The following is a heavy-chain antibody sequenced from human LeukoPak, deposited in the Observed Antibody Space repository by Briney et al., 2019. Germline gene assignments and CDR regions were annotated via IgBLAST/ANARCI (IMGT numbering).Heavy chain of an antibody. D-gene: IGHD3-10*01. V-gene: IGHV3-23*01. Sequence: GGSLRLSCAASGFTFSDFAVSWVRQAPGKGLEWVSAVSGRGDGTYYADSVKGRFTISRDNSKNTLYLQMNSLRAEDTAVYYCAKSDGCWGQGTLVTVSS. CDR1: GFTFSDFA. J-gene: IGHJ4*02. CDR3: AKSDGC. CDR2: VSGRGDGT.